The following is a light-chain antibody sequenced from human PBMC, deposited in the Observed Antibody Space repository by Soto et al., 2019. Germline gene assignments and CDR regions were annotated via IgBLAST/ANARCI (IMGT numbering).Light chain of an antibody. CDR2: EVN. Sequence: QSVLTQPASVSGSPGQSITISCTGTSSDVGAYNFVSWYQQHPGKAPKLMIYEVNNRPSGVSNRFSGSKSGNTASLTISGLQAEDEADYYCSSWTSSTTQVLGGGIKLTVL. J-gene: IGLJ3*02. V-gene: IGLV2-14*01. CDR3: SSWTSSTTQV. CDR1: SSDVGAYNF.